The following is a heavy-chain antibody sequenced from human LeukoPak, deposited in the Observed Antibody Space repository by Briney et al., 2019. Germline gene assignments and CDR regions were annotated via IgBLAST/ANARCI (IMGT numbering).Heavy chain of an antibody. CDR3: ARGLGGAFDI. CDR1: GGSIISSSYY. Sequence: SETLSLTCTVSGGSIISSSYYWGWIRQPPGKGLEWIGRLYYSGSTYYNPSLRSRVTISVDTSKNQFSLKLNSVTVADTAVYYCARGLGGAFDIWGQGTMVTVSS. D-gene: IGHD6-19*01. V-gene: IGHV4-39*07. CDR2: LYYSGST. J-gene: IGHJ3*02.